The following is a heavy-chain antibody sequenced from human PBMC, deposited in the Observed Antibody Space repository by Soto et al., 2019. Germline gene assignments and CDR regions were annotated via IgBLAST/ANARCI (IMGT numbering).Heavy chain of an antibody. D-gene: IGHD3-10*01. CDR3: ARNYGPGYTFDY. V-gene: IGHV4-61*08. CDR1: GGSISSGGYS. Sequence: SETLSLTCAVSGGSISSGGYSWSWIRQPPGKGLEWIGYIYYSGSTNYNPSLKSRVTISVDTSKNQFSLKLSSVTAADTAVYYCARNYGPGYTFDYWGQGTLVTVSS. J-gene: IGHJ4*02. CDR2: IYYSGST.